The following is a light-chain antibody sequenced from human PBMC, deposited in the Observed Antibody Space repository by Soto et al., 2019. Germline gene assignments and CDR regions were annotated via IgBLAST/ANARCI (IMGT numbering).Light chain of an antibody. J-gene: IGKJ1*01. CDR2: GAI. CDR3: QHYGSSPRP. CDR1: QSLSSSY. V-gene: IGKV3-20*01. Sequence: EIVLTQSPGTLSLSPGERSTLSCRASQSLSSSYLAWYQQKPGQAPRLLIYGAITRATGIPDRFSGSGSGADFTLTISRLEPEDYAVYYCQHYGSSPRPFGSGTKVDIK.